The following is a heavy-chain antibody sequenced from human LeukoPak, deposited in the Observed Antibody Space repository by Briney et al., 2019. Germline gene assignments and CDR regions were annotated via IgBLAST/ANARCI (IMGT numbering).Heavy chain of an antibody. J-gene: IGHJ3*02. V-gene: IGHV3-30-3*01. Sequence: RGSLRLSCAASGFTFSTYFMHWVRQAPGKGLEWVADIASDGSHTFYVESVKGRFTISRGNSKNTLYLQMNSLRAEDTAVYFCARERQDTILHSGAFDIWGQGTMVTVSS. CDR2: IASDGSHT. D-gene: IGHD2-21*01. CDR1: GFTFSTYF. CDR3: ARERQDTILHSGAFDI.